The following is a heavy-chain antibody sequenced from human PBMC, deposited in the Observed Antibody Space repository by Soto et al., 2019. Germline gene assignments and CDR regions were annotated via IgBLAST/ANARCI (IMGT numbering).Heavy chain of an antibody. J-gene: IGHJ4*02. D-gene: IGHD2-8*01. CDR3: AIQDCPNDVCLEAAVTVGGALEY. CDR2: ISGDGTTT. CDR1: GFSIRKYW. Sequence: EVQLVASGGGLVQPGEALRLACAASGFSIRKYWMHWVRQAPGKGPVWVSYISGDGTTTDYAGSVKGRFTISRDNAKNTLFLQMDSLRVEDTAIYFCAIQDCPNDVCLEAAVTVGGALEYWGRGAQVTVS. V-gene: IGHV3-74*01.